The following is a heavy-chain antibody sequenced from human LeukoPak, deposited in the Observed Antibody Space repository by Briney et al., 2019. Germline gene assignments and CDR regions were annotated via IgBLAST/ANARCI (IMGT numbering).Heavy chain of an antibody. Sequence: KPGGSLRLSCAASGFTFSNYGMNWVRQAPGKGLEWVSFTDTSGRYVYYGDSVKGRFTISRDNAKNLLFLQMNGLRAEDMALYYCARGRSITLLRGVAMSDGFDIWGQGAMVAVSS. D-gene: IGHD3-10*01. CDR3: ARGRSITLLRGVAMSDGFDI. CDR2: TDTSGRYV. J-gene: IGHJ3*02. V-gene: IGHV3-21*06. CDR1: GFTFSNYG.